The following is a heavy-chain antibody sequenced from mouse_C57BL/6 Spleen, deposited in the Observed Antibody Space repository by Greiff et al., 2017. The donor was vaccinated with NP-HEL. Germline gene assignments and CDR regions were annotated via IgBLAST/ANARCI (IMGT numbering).Heavy chain of an antibody. J-gene: IGHJ4*01. Sequence: VKLMESGPELVKPGASVKISCKASGYAFSSSWMNWVKQRPGKGLEWIGRIYPGDGDTNYNGKFKGKATLTADKSSSTAYMQLSSLTSEDSAVYFCARSPLLFYAMDYWGQGTSVTVSS. V-gene: IGHV1-82*01. CDR2: IYPGDGDT. CDR1: GYAFSSSW. D-gene: IGHD1-2*01. CDR3: ARSPLLFYAMDY.